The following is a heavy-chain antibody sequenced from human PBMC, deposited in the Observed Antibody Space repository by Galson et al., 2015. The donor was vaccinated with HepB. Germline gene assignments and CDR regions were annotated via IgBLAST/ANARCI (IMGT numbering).Heavy chain of an antibody. CDR2: ISYDGSNK. CDR3: AKSSAAGTGDWFDP. CDR1: GFTFSSYG. Sequence: SLRLSCAASGFTFSSYGMHWVRQAPGKGLEWVAVISYDGSNKYYADSVKGRFTISRDNSKNTLYLQMNSLRAEDTAVYYCAKSSAAGTGDWFDPWGQGTLVTVSS. D-gene: IGHD6-13*01. V-gene: IGHV3-30*18. J-gene: IGHJ5*02.